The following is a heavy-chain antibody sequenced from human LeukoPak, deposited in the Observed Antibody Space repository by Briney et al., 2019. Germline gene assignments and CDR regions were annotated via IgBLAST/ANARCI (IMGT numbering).Heavy chain of an antibody. V-gene: IGHV3-9*01. D-gene: IGHD6-6*01. CDR3: AKDSVYRSPRYYNDMDV. Sequence: GWSLRLSCAASGFTFDDYAMNWVRQAPGKGLEWVSGINWNSGSIGYADSVKGRFTISRDNAKNSLYLQMNSLRAEDTALYYCAKDSVYRSPRYYNDMDVWGQETTVTVSS. CDR1: GFTFDDYA. CDR2: INWNSGSI. J-gene: IGHJ6*02.